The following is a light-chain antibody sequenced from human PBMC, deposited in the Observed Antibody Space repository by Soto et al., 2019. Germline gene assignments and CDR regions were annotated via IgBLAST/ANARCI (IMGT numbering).Light chain of an antibody. Sequence: DIQMTQSPSTLSASVGDRVTITCRASQNINNWLAWYQQKPGQAPKLLIYKASNLESGVPSRFSGSGSGTEFTLSISSLQPDDFATYYCQQYSGSSTTFGQGTKVEVK. V-gene: IGKV1-5*03. CDR1: QNINNW. CDR3: QQYSGSSTT. J-gene: IGKJ1*01. CDR2: KAS.